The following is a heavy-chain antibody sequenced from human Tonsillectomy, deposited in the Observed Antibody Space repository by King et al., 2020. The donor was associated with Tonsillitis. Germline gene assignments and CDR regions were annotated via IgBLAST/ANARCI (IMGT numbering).Heavy chain of an antibody. Sequence: VHLVESGGGVVQPVRSLRLSCAASGFTFSNCAMHWFLQAPGQGLEWVAVLAYDGSYEVYADSMKGPFTISRDKSKNTRYLQINSLTAEDTSVYYCARVRAYYDSFDAFDIGGQGTRVTVSS. CDR2: LAYDGSYE. V-gene: IGHV3-30-3*01. D-gene: IGHD3-22*01. CDR1: GFTFSNCA. CDR3: ARVRAYYDSFDAFDI. J-gene: IGHJ3*02.